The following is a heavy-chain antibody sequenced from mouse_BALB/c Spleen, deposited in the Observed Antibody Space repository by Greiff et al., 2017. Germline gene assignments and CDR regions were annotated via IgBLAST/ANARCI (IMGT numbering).Heavy chain of an antibody. CDR2: ILPGSGST. J-gene: IGHJ4*01. D-gene: IGHD1-1*01. CDR3: ARGNYGSRRNAMDY. Sequence: QVHVKQSGAELMKPGASVKISCKATGYTFSSYWIEWVKQRPGHGLEWIGEILPGSGSTNYNEKFKGKATFTADTSSNTAYMQLSSLTSEDSAVYYCARGNYGSRRNAMDYWGQGTSVTVSS. CDR1: GYTFSSYW. V-gene: IGHV1-9*01.